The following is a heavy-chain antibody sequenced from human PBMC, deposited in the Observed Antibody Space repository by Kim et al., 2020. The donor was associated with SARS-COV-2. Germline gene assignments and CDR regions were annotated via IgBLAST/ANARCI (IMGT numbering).Heavy chain of an antibody. CDR2: ISTSSSTI. CDR1: GFTFSSYS. J-gene: IGHJ4*02. Sequence: GGSLRLSCAASGFTFSSYSMNWVRQAPGKGLEWISYISTSSSTIYYADSVKGRFTVSRDNGKNSLYLQMNSLRAEDTAVYYCARDNYGDYVIGYWGQGTLVTVSS. D-gene: IGHD4-17*01. CDR3: ARDNYGDYVIGY. V-gene: IGHV3-48*04.